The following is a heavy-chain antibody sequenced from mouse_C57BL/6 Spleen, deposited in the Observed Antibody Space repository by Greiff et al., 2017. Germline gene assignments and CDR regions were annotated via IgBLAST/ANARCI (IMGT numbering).Heavy chain of an antibody. Sequence: VQLKESGPELVKPGDSVKISCKASGYSFTGYFMNWVMPSHGKSLGWIGRINPYNGDTFYNQKLKGKATLTVDKSSSTAHMELRSLTSEDSAVYYCARLAGSSHWYFDVWGTGTTVTVSS. CDR1: GYSFTGYF. D-gene: IGHD1-1*01. J-gene: IGHJ1*03. CDR3: ARLAGSSHWYFDV. CDR2: INPYNGDT. V-gene: IGHV1-20*01.